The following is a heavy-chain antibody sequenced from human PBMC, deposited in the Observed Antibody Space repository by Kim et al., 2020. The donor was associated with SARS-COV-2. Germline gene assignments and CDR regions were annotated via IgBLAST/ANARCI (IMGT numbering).Heavy chain of an antibody. J-gene: IGHJ6*02. Sequence: KYYADSVKGRVTISRDNSKNTLYLQMNSLRAEDTAVYYCARDLSGYYGMDVWGQGTTVTGSS. D-gene: IGHD3-10*01. V-gene: IGHV3-33*01. CDR2: K. CDR3: ARDLSGYYGMDV.